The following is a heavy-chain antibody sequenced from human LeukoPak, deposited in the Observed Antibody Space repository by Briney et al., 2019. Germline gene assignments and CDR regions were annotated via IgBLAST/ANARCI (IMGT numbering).Heavy chain of an antibody. D-gene: IGHD6-13*01. J-gene: IGHJ4*02. Sequence: SGRSLRLSCAASGFTVTSNYMSWVRQAPGKGLEWVSVIYSGGSTYYSDSVKGRFTISTDNSKNTLYLQMNSLRAEDTAVYYCARGGERLAATRYWGQGTLVTVSS. CDR2: IYSGGST. CDR3: ARGGERLAATRY. CDR1: GFTVTSNY. V-gene: IGHV3-66*01.